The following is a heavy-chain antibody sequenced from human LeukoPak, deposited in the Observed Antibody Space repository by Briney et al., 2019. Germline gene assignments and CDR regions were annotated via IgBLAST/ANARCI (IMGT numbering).Heavy chain of an antibody. CDR1: GVPFSNYY. J-gene: IGHJ4*02. CDR2: INHSGYT. CDR3: TRAVAGHPD. D-gene: IGHD6-19*01. V-gene: IGHV4-34*01. Sequence: PSETLSLTCAAPGVPFSNYYWSWVRQSPSQGLEWIGEINHSGYTNYNPSLKSRVTMSIDPSKKQFSLRLTSVTAADAGVYYCTRAVAGHPDWGQGTLVTVSS.